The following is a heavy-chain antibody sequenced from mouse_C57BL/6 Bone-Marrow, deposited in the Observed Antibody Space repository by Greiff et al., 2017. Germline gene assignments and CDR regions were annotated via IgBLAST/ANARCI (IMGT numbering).Heavy chain of an antibody. CDR3: ARPSYGSSYFDY. V-gene: IGHV1-64*01. J-gene: IGHJ2*01. Sequence: QVQLQQPGAELVKPGASVKLSCKASGYTFTSYWMHWVKQRPGQGLEWIGMIHPNSGSTNYNEKFKSKATLTVDKSSSTAYMQLSSLTSEDSAVYYCARPSYGSSYFDYWGQGTTLTVSS. D-gene: IGHD1-1*01. CDR2: IHPNSGST. CDR1: GYTFTSYW.